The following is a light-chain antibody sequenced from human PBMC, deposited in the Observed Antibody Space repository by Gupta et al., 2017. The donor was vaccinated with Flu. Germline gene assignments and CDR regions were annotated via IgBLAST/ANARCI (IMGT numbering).Light chain of an antibody. CDR3: QAWDTTTRV. CDR1: NLTNKY. J-gene: IGLJ1*01. V-gene: IGLV3-1*01. Sequence: SSQLTQPPSVSVSPGQTVPLTCSGENLTNKYVSWYQQRAGQSPVVVIYQDTKRPSGIPERFSGSNSGNTATLTISGTQALDEADYCCQAWDTTTRVFGTGTKVTVL. CDR2: QDT.